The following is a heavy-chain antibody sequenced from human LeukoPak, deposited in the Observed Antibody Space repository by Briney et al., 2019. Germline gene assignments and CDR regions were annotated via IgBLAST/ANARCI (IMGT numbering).Heavy chain of an antibody. CDR3: ARSFYDILIGYYQYFDY. V-gene: IGHV3-48*03. CDR2: ISRSGTAT. D-gene: IGHD3-9*01. J-gene: IGHJ4*02. Sequence: PGGSLRLSCAASGFTPSGYEMNWVRQAPGKGLEWISYISRSGTATLYADSVKGRFTISRDNAKNTLYIQMNSLRAEDTAVYYCARSFYDILIGYYQYFDYWGQGTLVTVSS. CDR1: GFTPSGYE.